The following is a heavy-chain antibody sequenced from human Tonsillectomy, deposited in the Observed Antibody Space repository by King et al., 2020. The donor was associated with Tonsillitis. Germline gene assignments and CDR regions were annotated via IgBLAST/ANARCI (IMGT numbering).Heavy chain of an antibody. Sequence: QLVQSGGGVVRPGGSLRLSCAASGFTFDDYGMSWVRQAPGKGLEWVSGINWNGGSTGYADSVKGRFTISRDNAKNSLYLQMNILRAEDTALYYCAREGTMVRGVITPYHYMDVWGKGTTVTVSS. J-gene: IGHJ6*03. D-gene: IGHD3-10*01. CDR2: INWNGGST. V-gene: IGHV3-20*04. CDR3: AREGTMVRGVITPYHYMDV. CDR1: GFTFDDYG.